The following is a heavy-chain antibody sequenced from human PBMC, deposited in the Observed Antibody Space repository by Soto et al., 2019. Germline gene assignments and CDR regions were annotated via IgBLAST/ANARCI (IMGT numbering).Heavy chain of an antibody. J-gene: IGHJ6*03. D-gene: IGHD3-10*01. V-gene: IGHV4-34*01. CDR2: INHSGST. CDR1: GGSFSGYY. Sequence: PSETLSLTCAVYGGSFSGYYWSWIRQPPGKGLEWIGEINHSGSTNYNPSLKSRVTISVDTSKNQFSLKLSSVTAADTAVYYCARVWSYYYGSGSHKPQGPLYYYYMDVWGKGTTVTVSS. CDR3: ARVWSYYYGSGSHKPQGPLYYYYMDV.